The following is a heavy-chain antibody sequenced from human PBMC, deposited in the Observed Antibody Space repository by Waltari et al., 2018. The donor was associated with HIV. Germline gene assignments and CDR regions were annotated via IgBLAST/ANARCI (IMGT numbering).Heavy chain of an antibody. D-gene: IGHD3-3*01. CDR1: GGSFSGYY. J-gene: IGHJ6*02. V-gene: IGHV4-34*01. CDR2: INHSGST. Sequence: QVQLQQWGAGLLKPSETLSLTCAVYGGSFSGYYWSWIRQPPGKGMEWIGEINHSGSTNYNPSLKSRVTISVDTSKNQFSLKLSSVTAADTAVYYCARMSPPLGFWSGYYTGRNYYYYGMDVWGQGTTVTVSS. CDR3: ARMSPPLGFWSGYYTGRNYYYYGMDV.